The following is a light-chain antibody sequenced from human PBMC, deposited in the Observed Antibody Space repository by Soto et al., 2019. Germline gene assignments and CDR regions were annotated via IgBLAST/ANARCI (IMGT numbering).Light chain of an antibody. CDR2: DAH. CDR3: QLYNSLPPT. CDR1: QDISNS. J-gene: IGKJ3*01. Sequence: DIKMTQSPSSLSASVGDRVTISCQASQDISNSLNWYQQKPGQAPELLIYDAHNLETGVPSRFRGSGTGPDFALTITSLRPEDIAAYYCQLYNSLPPTFGPGPNVDIK. V-gene: IGKV1-33*01.